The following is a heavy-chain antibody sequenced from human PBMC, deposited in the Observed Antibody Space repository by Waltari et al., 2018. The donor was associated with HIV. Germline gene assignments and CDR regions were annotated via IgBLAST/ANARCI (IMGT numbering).Heavy chain of an antibody. V-gene: IGHV4-61*02. Sequence: VQLQESGPGLVKPSQTLSLTCTVSGGSISSGSYYWIWLWQPAGKGLEWIGRIYTSGSTNYNPSLKSRVTISVDTSKNQFSLKLSSVTAADTAVYYCARSHVTMIEAFDIWGQGTMVTVSS. CDR3: ARSHVTMIEAFDI. D-gene: IGHD3-22*01. CDR2: IYTSGST. J-gene: IGHJ3*02. CDR1: GGSISSGSYY.